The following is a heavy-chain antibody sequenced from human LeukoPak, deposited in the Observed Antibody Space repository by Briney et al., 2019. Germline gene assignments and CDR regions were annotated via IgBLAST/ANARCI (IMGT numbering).Heavy chain of an antibody. CDR2: INQDGNKK. J-gene: IGHJ4*02. Sequence: GGSLRLSCAASGFTFSSYWMTWVRQAPGKGLEWVANINQDGNKKYYVDSVKGRFTISRDNAKNSLYLQMNNLRTKDTAVYYCATSQSSGWYFTFDYWGQGTLVTVSS. D-gene: IGHD6-19*01. V-gene: IGHV3-7*01. CDR1: GFTFSSYW. CDR3: ATSQSSGWYFTFDY.